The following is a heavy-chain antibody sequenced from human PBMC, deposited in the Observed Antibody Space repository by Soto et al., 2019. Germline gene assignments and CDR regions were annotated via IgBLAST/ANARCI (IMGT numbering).Heavy chain of an antibody. Sequence: PGGSLRLSCAASGFTFSSYAMSWVRQAPGKGLEWVSAISGSGGSTYYAESVRGRFTISRDNSKNTVFLQMNSLRAEDTAVYYCAKDYSSSSIWRPYFDYWGQGTLVTVSS. V-gene: IGHV3-23*01. D-gene: IGHD6-6*01. CDR3: AKDYSSSSIWRPYFDY. J-gene: IGHJ4*02. CDR2: ISGSGGST. CDR1: GFTFSSYA.